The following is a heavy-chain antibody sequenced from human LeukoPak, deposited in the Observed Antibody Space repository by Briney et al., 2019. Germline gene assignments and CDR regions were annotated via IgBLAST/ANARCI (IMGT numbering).Heavy chain of an antibody. Sequence: PSETLSLTCTVSGASITSNYWSWIRQPPGKGLEWIGYIHYSGGAHYNPSLESRVTMSSNTSKNQFSLKLSSVTAADTAVYYCARQGADTGTYYGHFDYWGQGTLVTVSS. CDR3: ARQGADTGTYYGHFDY. V-gene: IGHV4-59*08. CDR2: IHYSGGA. J-gene: IGHJ4*02. D-gene: IGHD1-26*01. CDR1: GASITSNY.